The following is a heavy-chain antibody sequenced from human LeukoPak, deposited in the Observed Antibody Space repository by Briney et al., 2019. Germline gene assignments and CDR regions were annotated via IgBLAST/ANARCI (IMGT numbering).Heavy chain of an antibody. Sequence: GGSLRLSCAASGFTFSAYNMNWVRRTPGKGLEWVSSITTSSTYMFYADSVRGRFTISRDNAKNSLYLQMNSLRAEDTAVYYCAELGITMIGGVWGKGTTVTISS. CDR2: ITTSSTYM. CDR1: GFTFSAYN. D-gene: IGHD3-10*02. CDR3: AELGITMIGGV. V-gene: IGHV3-21*01. J-gene: IGHJ6*04.